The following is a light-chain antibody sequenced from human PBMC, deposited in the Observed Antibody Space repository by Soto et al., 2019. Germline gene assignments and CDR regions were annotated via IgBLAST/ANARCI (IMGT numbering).Light chain of an antibody. Sequence: EVVLTQSPGTLSLSPGERATLSCRASQSVSSTYLTWYQQKAGQAPRLLIYGTSNRANGIPDRFRGSGSGTDFTLTISRLESEDFAVYYCQQYGSSSWTFGQGTKVEIK. CDR3: QQYGSSSWT. J-gene: IGKJ1*01. V-gene: IGKV3-20*01. CDR1: QSVSSTY. CDR2: GTS.